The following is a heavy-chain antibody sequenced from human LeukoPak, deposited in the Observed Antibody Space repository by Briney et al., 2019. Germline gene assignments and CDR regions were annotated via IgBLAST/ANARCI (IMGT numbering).Heavy chain of an antibody. CDR2: INPNHGDT. D-gene: IGHD3-9*01. Sequence: ASVKVSCKASGYTFTGYYMHWVRQAPGQGLEWMGWINPNHGDTNYAQKFQDRVSMTRDTSISTAYMHLSRLRSDDTAVYYCARSPHILTGENFDYWGQGTLLTVPS. CDR1: GYTFTGYY. CDR3: ARSPHILTGENFDY. V-gene: IGHV1-2*02. J-gene: IGHJ4*02.